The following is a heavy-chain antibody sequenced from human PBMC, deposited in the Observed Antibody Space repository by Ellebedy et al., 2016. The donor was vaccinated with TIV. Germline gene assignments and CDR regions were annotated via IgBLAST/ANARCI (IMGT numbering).Heavy chain of an antibody. V-gene: IGHV3-30-3*01. CDR3: ARYGVGSGLDY. D-gene: IGHD6-19*01. CDR2: ISSDGSNK. J-gene: IGHJ4*02. CDR1: GFPFSRNA. Sequence: GESLKISCAASGFPFSRNAMGWVRRAPGKGLEWLAVISSDGSNKFYADSVKGRFTVSRDNSKTTLFVEMTSLRVEDTGVYYCARYGVGSGLDYWGQGTLVTVSS.